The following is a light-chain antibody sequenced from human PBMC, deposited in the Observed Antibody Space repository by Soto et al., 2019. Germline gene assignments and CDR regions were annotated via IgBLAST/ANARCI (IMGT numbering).Light chain of an antibody. CDR2: EVS. V-gene: IGLV2-23*02. Sequence: QSALTQPASVSGSPGQSITISCTGTRSDVGSYNLVSWYQQHPGKAPKLMIYEVSKRPSGVSTRFSGSKSGNTASLTISGIQAEDEAEYYCCSYVGSSTWVFGGGTKVTVL. CDR3: CSYVGSSTWV. J-gene: IGLJ3*02. CDR1: RSDVGSYNL.